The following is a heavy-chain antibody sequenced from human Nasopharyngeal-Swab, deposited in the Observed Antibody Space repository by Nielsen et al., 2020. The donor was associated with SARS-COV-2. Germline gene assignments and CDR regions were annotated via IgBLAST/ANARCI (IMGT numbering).Heavy chain of an antibody. CDR3: AKTMGARKGVTNWFDP. CDR1: GFTFSSYA. CDR2: ISGSGGST. V-gene: IGHV3-23*01. D-gene: IGHD1-26*01. Sequence: GESLKISCAASGFTFSSYAMSWVRQAPGKGLDWVSAISGSGGSTYYADSVKGRFTISRDNSKNTLYLQMNSLRAEDTAVYYCAKTMGARKGVTNWFDPWGQGTLVTVSS. J-gene: IGHJ5*02.